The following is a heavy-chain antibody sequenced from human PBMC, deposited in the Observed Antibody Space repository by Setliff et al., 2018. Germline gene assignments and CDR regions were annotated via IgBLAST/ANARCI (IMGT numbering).Heavy chain of an antibody. J-gene: IGHJ6*03. V-gene: IGHV4-4*08. D-gene: IGHD7-27*01. Sequence: SSETLSLTCTVSGGSISSYYWSWIRQPPGKGLEWIGYIYASGSTNYNPSLKSRVTISVDTSKNQFSLKLSSVTAADTAVYYCARLSGDYYYYYYMDVWGKGTTVTVSS. CDR2: IYASGST. CDR1: GGSISSYY. CDR3: ARLSGDYYYYYYMDV.